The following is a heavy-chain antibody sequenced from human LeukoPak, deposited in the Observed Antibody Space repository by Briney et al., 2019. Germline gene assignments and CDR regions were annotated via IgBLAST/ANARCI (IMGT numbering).Heavy chain of an antibody. D-gene: IGHD3-3*01. Sequence: PGRSLRLSCTASGFTFSSYAMSWVRQAPGKGLEWVSAISGSGGSTYYADSVKGRFTISRDNSKNTLYLQMNSLRAEDTAVYYCAKVLRITIFGVVPKKYYFDYWGQGTLVTVSS. CDR1: GFTFSSYA. V-gene: IGHV3-23*01. CDR2: ISGSGGST. CDR3: AKVLRITIFGVVPKKYYFDY. J-gene: IGHJ4*02.